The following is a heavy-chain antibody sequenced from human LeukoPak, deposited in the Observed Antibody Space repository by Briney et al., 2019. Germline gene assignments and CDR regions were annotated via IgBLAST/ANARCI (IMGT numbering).Heavy chain of an antibody. CDR3: TTRRSSGWWVY. D-gene: IGHD6-19*01. Sequence: GGSLRLSCAASGFTFSNAWMSWVRQAPGKGLEWVGRIKSKTDGGTTDYAAPVKGRFTISGDDSKNTLYLQMNSLKTEDTAVYYCTTRRSSGWWVYWGQGTLVTVSS. J-gene: IGHJ4*02. CDR2: IKSKTDGGTT. V-gene: IGHV3-15*01. CDR1: GFTFSNAW.